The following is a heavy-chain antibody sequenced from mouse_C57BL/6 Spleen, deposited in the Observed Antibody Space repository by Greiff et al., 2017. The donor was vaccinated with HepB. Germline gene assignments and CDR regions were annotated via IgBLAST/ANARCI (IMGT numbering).Heavy chain of an antibody. CDR3: ARRGNYWDYFDY. Sequence: ESGPGLVKPSQSLSLTCSVTGYSITSGYYWNWIRQFPGNKLEWMGYISYDGSNNYNPSLKNRISITRDTSKNQFFLKLNSVTTEDTATYYCARRGNYWDYFDYWGQGTTLTVSS. V-gene: IGHV3-6*01. J-gene: IGHJ2*01. D-gene: IGHD2-1*01. CDR1: GYSITSGYY. CDR2: ISYDGSN.